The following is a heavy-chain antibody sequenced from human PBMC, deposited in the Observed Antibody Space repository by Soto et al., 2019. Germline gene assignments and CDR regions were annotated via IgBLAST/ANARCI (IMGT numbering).Heavy chain of an antibody. Sequence: ASVKVSCKASGYTFTSYDINWVRQATGQGLEWMGWMNPNSGNTGYAQKFQGRVTMTRNTSISTAYMELSSLRSEDTAVYYCARGVKAVRYFDWLLEYRAFDIWGQGTMVTVSS. CDR1: GYTFTSYD. CDR2: MNPNSGNT. D-gene: IGHD3-9*01. J-gene: IGHJ3*02. CDR3: ARGVKAVRYFDWLLEYRAFDI. V-gene: IGHV1-8*01.